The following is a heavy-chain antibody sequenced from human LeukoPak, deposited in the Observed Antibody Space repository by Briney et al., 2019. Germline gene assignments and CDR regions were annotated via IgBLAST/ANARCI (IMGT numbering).Heavy chain of an antibody. Sequence: SGGSLRLSCSASGFTFSGYAMHWVRQAPGKGLEYVSAISSNGGSTYYANSVKGRFTISRDNSKNTLYLQMGSLRAEDMAVYYCARVRAGPHFGVVIGGMDVWGQGTTVTVSS. CDR2: ISSNGGST. CDR3: ARVRAGPHFGVVIGGMDV. D-gene: IGHD3-3*01. V-gene: IGHV3-64*01. CDR1: GFTFSGYA. J-gene: IGHJ6*02.